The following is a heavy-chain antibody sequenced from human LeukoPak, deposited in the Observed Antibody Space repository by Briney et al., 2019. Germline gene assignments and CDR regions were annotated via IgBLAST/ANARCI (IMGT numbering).Heavy chain of an antibody. CDR3: ARVRATDHYFDY. Sequence: SETLSLTCAVYGGSFSGYYWSWIRQPPGKGLEWIGEINHSGSTNYNPSLKSRVTISVDTSKNQFSLKLSSATAADTAVYYCARVRATDHYFDYWGQGTLVTVSS. V-gene: IGHV4-34*01. J-gene: IGHJ4*02. CDR1: GGSFSGYY. D-gene: IGHD4-4*01. CDR2: INHSGST.